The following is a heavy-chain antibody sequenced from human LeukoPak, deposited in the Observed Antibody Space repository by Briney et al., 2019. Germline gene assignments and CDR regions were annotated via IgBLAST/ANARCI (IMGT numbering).Heavy chain of an antibody. CDR1: GFTFSNHW. J-gene: IGHJ4*02. D-gene: IGHD1-1*01. V-gene: IGHV3-74*01. Sequence: GGSLRLSCAASGFTFSNHWMNWVRQAPGKGLVWVSRINTDGSSTTYADSVKGRFTISRDNAKSTLYLQMNSLKNEDTAVYYCTKDRVWNSFDSWGQGTLVTVSS. CDR2: INTDGSST. CDR3: TKDRVWNSFDS.